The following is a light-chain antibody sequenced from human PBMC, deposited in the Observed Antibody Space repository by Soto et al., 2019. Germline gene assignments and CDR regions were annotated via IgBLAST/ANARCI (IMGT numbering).Light chain of an antibody. CDR1: QSVSSSY. Sequence: EIVLTQSPDTLSLSPGERATLSCRASQSVSSSYLAWYQQKPGQAPRLLIYGASSRSTGIPDRFGGSGSGTDFTLTISRLECEDFAVYYCQQYGSSPPSITCGPGTRREIK. CDR2: GAS. V-gene: IGKV3-20*01. J-gene: IGKJ5*01. CDR3: QQYGSSPPSIT.